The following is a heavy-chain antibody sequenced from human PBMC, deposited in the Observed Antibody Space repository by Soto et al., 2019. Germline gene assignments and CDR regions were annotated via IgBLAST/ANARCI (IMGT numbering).Heavy chain of an antibody. V-gene: IGHV2-70*01. Sequence: SGPTLVNPTQTLTLTCTFSGFSLSTSGMCVSWIRQPPATALEWLALIHWDDDKYYSTSLKTRLTISKDTSKNQVVLTMTNMDPVDTATYYCARIHDYDILTGDRGGFDYWGQGTLVTVSS. CDR2: IHWDDDK. J-gene: IGHJ4*02. D-gene: IGHD3-9*01. CDR1: GFSLSTSGMC. CDR3: ARIHDYDILTGDRGGFDY.